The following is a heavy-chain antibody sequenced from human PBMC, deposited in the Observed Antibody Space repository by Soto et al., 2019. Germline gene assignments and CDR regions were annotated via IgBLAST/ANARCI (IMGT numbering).Heavy chain of an antibody. D-gene: IGHD2-15*01. CDR2: IYYSGST. J-gene: IGHJ4*02. CDR1: GGSISSYY. Sequence: SVTLSLTCTVSGGSISSYYWSWIRQPPGKGLEWIGYIYYSGSTNYNPSLKSRVTILVDTSKNQFSLKLSSVTAADTAVYYCARESREAADYWGQGTLVTVSS. CDR3: ARESREAADY. V-gene: IGHV4-59*01.